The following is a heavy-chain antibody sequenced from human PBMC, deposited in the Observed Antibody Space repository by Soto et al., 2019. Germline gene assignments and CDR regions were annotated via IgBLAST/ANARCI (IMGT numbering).Heavy chain of an antibody. CDR1: GFTFSSYS. J-gene: IGHJ4*02. CDR3: ARTLVSSGYDLFDY. Sequence: EVQLVESGGGLVKPGGSLRLSCAASGFTFSSYSMNWVRQAPGKGREWVSSISSSSSYIYYADSVKGRFTISRDNAKNSLYLQMNSLRAEDTAVYYCARTLVSSGYDLFDYWGQGTLVTVSS. CDR2: ISSSSSYI. D-gene: IGHD3-22*01. V-gene: IGHV3-21*01.